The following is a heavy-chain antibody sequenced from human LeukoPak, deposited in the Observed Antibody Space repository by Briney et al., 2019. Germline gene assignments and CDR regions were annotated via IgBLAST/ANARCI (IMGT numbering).Heavy chain of an antibody. V-gene: IGHV1-2*02. J-gene: IGHJ5*02. D-gene: IGHD3-10*01. CDR1: GYTFTGYY. CDR3: ARDWGPYYYGSGSYYNFGNWFDP. CDR2: INPNSGGT. Sequence: GASVKVSCKASGYTFTGYYMHWVRQAPGQGLEWMGWINPNSGGTNYAQKFQGRVTMTRDTSISTAYMELSRLRSDDTAVYYCARDWGPYYYGSGSYYNFGNWFDPWGQGTLVTVSS.